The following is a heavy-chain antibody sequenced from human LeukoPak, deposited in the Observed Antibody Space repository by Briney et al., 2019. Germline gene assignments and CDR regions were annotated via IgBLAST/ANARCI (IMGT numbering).Heavy chain of an antibody. CDR2: IYYSGTT. CDR1: GGSISRYY. V-gene: IGHV4-59*12. J-gene: IGHJ3*02. Sequence: SETLSLTCTVSGGSISRYYWNWIRQPPGKGLEWIGYIYYSGTTNYTPSLKSRVTILVDTSKNQFSLKLRSVTAADTAVYFCASLRKRGGAFDIWGQGTMVTVSS. CDR3: ASLRKRGGAFDI.